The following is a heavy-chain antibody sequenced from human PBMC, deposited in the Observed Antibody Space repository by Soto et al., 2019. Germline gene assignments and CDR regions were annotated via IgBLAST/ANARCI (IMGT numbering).Heavy chain of an antibody. CDR1: GFIFTTPS. Sequence: SVKVSCKASGFIFTTPSVQWVRQARGQRLEWVGWITVGTGNTNYAQKFQERVTITSDMSTSTAYMELSNLRSEDTAVYYCAAGDSSGYYGGWGQGTQVTVSS. CDR3: AAGDSSGYYGG. J-gene: IGHJ4*02. CDR2: ITVGTGNT. D-gene: IGHD3-22*01. V-gene: IGHV1-58*01.